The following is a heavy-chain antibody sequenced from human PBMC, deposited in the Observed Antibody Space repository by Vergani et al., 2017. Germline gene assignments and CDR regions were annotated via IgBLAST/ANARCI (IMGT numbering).Heavy chain of an antibody. D-gene: IGHD3-3*01. CDR2: INPSGGRT. J-gene: IGHJ5*02. V-gene: IGHV1-46*03. CDR3: ARGPPTIFGVVNREWFDP. Sequence: QVQLVQSGAEVKKPGASVKVSCKASGYTFTSYYMHWVRQAPGQGLEWMGIINPSGGRTSYAQKFQGRGTMTRDTSTSTVYMELSSLRSEDTAVYYCARGPPTIFGVVNREWFDPWGQGTLVTVSS. CDR1: GYTFTSYY.